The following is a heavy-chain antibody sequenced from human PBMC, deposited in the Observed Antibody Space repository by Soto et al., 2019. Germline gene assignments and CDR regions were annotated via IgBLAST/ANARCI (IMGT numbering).Heavy chain of an antibody. CDR3: AKKLGYCTNGVCFRNWNALNTAFDY. CDR2: ISGSGGST. CDR1: GFTFSSYA. J-gene: IGHJ4*02. V-gene: IGHV3-23*01. Sequence: PGGSLRLSCAASGFTFSSYAMSWVRQAPGKGLEWVSAISGSGGSTYYADSVKGRFTISRDNSKNTLYLQMNSLRAEDTAVYYCAKKLGYCTNGVCFRNWNALNTAFDYWGQGTLVTSPQ. D-gene: IGHD2-8*01.